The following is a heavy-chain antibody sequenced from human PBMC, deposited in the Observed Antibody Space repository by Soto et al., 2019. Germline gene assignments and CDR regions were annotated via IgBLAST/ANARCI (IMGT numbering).Heavy chain of an antibody. V-gene: IGHV1-69*12. Sequence: QVQLVQSGAEVKKPGSSVKVSCKASGGTFSSYAISWVRQAPGQGLEWMGGSIPIFGTANYAQKFQGRVTITADESTSTAYMELSSLRSEDTAVYYCARDKGDIQLWLNYYYGMDVWGQGTTVTVSS. CDR1: GGTFSSYA. J-gene: IGHJ6*02. CDR2: SIPIFGTA. CDR3: ARDKGDIQLWLNYYYGMDV. D-gene: IGHD5-18*01.